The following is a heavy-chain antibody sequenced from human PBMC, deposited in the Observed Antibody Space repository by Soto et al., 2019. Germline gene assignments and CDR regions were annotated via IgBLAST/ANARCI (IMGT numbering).Heavy chain of an antibody. CDR2: IYHSGST. D-gene: IGHD6-19*01. J-gene: IGHJ4*02. CDR1: GGSISSGGYS. CDR3: ARVRSGWGIDY. Sequence: SETLSLTCAVSGGSISSGGYSWSWIRQPPGKGLEWIAYIYHSGSTYYNPSLKSRVTISVDRSKNQFSLKLSSVTAADTAVYYCARVRSGWGIDYWGQGTLVTVS. V-gene: IGHV4-30-2*01.